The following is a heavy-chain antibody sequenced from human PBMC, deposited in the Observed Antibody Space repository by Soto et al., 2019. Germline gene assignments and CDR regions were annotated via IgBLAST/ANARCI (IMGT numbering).Heavy chain of an antibody. CDR1: GGSISSYY. D-gene: IGHD2-2*01. J-gene: IGHJ4*02. CDR3: ARPASRSCSSTSCYAFDY. V-gene: IGHV4-59*01. CDR2: IYYSGST. Sequence: PSETLSLTCTVSGGSISSYYWSRIRQPPGKGLEWIGYIYYSGSTNYNPSLKSRVTISVDTSKNQFSLKLSSVTAADTAVYYCARPASRSCSSTSCYAFDYWGQGTLVTVSS.